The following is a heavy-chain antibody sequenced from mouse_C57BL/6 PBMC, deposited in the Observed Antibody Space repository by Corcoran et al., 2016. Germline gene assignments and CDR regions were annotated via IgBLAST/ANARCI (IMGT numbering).Heavy chain of an antibody. CDR1: GFSLSTSGMG. Sequence: QVTLKESGPGILQSSQTLSLTCSFSGFSLSTSGMGVSWIRQPSGKGLEWLAHIYWEDDKRYNPSLKSRLTISKDTSRNQVFLKITSVDTADTATYYCARSYYGNYGDAYWGQGTLVTVSA. J-gene: IGHJ3*01. V-gene: IGHV8-12*01. D-gene: IGHD2-1*01. CDR3: ARSYYGNYGDAY. CDR2: IYWEDDK.